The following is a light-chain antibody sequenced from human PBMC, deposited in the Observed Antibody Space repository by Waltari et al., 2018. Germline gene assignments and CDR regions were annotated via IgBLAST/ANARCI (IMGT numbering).Light chain of an antibody. CDR2: DAS. CDR3: QRYDNLPIFA. CDR1: QDISNY. J-gene: IGKJ3*01. Sequence: DIQMTQSPSSLSASVGDRVIITCQASQDISNYLNWYQQKPGKAPKLLIRDASNLDTGVPTRFSGSQSRTHFTLTISSLQPEDVGTYYCQRYDNLPIFAFGPGTKVEI. V-gene: IGKV1-33*01.